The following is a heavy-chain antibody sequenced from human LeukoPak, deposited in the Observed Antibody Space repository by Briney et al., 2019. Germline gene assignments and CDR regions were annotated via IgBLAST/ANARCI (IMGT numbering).Heavy chain of an antibody. Sequence: GGSLRLSCAASGFTFSSYWMTWVRQAPGKGLEWVAHIKEDGSEKYYVDSVKGRFTISRDNAKNSLYLQMNSLRAEDTAVYYCAKNPHKTYYYYSYMDVWGKGTTVTVSS. J-gene: IGHJ6*03. CDR1: GFTFSSYW. CDR2: IKEDGSEK. CDR3: AKNPHKTYYYYSYMDV. V-gene: IGHV3-7*01.